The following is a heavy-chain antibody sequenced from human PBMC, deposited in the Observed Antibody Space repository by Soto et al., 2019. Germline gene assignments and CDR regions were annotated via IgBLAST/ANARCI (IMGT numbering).Heavy chain of an antibody. CDR1: GGTFSSYA. CDR3: ARNIVGATRGAFDI. CDR2: IIPIFGTA. V-gene: IGHV1-69*06. Sequence: QVQLVQSGAEVKKPGSSVKVSCKASGGTFSSYAISWVRQAPGQGLEWMGGIIPIFGTANYAQKFQGRVTITADKSTSTAYMELSCLRSEDTAVYYCARNIVGATRGAFDIWGQGTMVTVSS. D-gene: IGHD1-26*01. J-gene: IGHJ3*02.